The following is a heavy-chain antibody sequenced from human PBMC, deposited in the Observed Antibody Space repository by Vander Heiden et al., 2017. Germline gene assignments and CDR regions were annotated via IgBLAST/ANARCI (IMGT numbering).Heavy chain of an antibody. CDR2: IWYDGSKK. D-gene: IGHD1-26*01. CDR3: ARGWGEDDY. J-gene: IGHJ4*02. V-gene: IGHV3-33*01. CDR1: GFTFSSYG. Sequence: QVQLVESGGGVVQPGRSLRLSCAASGFTFSSYGMHWVRQAPGKGLEWVAVIWYDGSKKDYADSVKGRFTISRDNSKNTLYLQMNSLRAEDTAVYYCARGWGEDDYWGQGTLVTVSS.